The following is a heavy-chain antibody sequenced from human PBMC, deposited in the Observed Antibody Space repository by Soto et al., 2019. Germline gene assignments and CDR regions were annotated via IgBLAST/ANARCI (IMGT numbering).Heavy chain of an antibody. D-gene: IGHD3-16*01. CDR3: VRHGTKTLRDWFDP. CDR2: IYATGTT. V-gene: IGHV4-4*07. CDR1: GASISGYY. J-gene: IGHJ5*02. Sequence: SETLSLTCTVSGASISGYYWSWIRKSAGKGLEWIGRIYATGTTDYNPYLKSRVMMSVDTSKKQFSLKLRSVTAEDTAVYYCVRHGTKTLRDWFDPWGQGTSVTGSS.